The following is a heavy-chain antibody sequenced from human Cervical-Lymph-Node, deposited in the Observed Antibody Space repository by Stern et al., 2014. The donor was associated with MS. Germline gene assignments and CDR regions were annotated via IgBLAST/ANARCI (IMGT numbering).Heavy chain of an antibody. CDR1: GVTFGNDG. CDR2: ISFDGSKH. J-gene: IGHJ4*02. Sequence: VQLEESGGGVVQPGRTLRLSCSASGVTFGNDGRHGGRRAPGKGLVGGAMISFDGSKHFYADSVEGRFTLSRDNSNNTLYLQMNSLRPEDTAVYSCARLTQLSDVSDYWGQGTQVIVS. V-gene: IGHV3-30*03. D-gene: IGHD1-1*01. CDR3: ARLTQLSDVSDY.